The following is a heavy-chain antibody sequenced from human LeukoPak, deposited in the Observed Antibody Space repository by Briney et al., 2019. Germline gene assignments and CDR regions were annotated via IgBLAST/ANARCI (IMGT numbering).Heavy chain of an antibody. J-gene: IGHJ6*02. CDR1: GFTFSSYT. CDR3: AKVGPYSSSWFDFYYYSMDV. CDR2: ISGSGDTT. D-gene: IGHD6-13*01. V-gene: IGHV3-23*01. Sequence: GGSLRLSCAASGFTFSSYTMGWVRQTPGKGLEWVSAISGSGDTTYYADSVKGRFTISRDNSKNTLYLQMNSLRAEDTAVYYCAKVGPYSSSWFDFYYYSMDVRGQGTTVTVSS.